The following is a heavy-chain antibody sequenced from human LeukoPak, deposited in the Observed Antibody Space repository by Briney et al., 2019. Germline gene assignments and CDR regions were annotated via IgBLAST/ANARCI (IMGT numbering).Heavy chain of an antibody. D-gene: IGHD2-15*01. J-gene: IGHJ5*02. V-gene: IGHV1-69*06. Sequence: SVKVSCKASGGTFSSYAISWVRQAPGQGLEWMGGIIPIFGTANYAQKFQGRVTITADKSTSTAYMELSSLRSEDTAVYYCAKAPYCSGGSCYPDKPDWFDPWGQGTLVTVSS. CDR1: GGTFSSYA. CDR3: AKAPYCSGGSCYPDKPDWFDP. CDR2: IIPIFGTA.